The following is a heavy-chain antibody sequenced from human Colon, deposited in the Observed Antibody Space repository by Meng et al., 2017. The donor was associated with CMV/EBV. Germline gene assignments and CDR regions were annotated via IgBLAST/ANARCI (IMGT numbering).Heavy chain of an antibody. D-gene: IGHD1-26*01. CDR1: GFAFSSYA. V-gene: IGHV3-47*01. Sequence: GESLKISCAASGFAFSSYALHWVRRAPGKGLEWVSAIGTGGDTYYADSVMGRFTISRDNAKKSLYLHMNSLIAEDMAVYYCARGVGGSRKMKYWGQGTLVTVSS. CDR3: ARGVGGSRKMKY. J-gene: IGHJ4*02. CDR2: IGTGGDT.